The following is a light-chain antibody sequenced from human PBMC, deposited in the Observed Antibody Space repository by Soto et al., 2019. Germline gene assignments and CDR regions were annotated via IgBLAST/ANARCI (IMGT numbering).Light chain of an antibody. CDR1: SSNIGSNT. J-gene: IGLJ1*01. CDR2: SNN. V-gene: IGLV1-44*01. CDR3: AAWDDSLSGYV. Sequence: QSVLTQPPSASGTPGQRVTISCSGGSSNIGSNTANWYQQLPGTAPKLLIYSNNQWPSGVPDRFSGSKSGTSASLAISGLQSDDEADYYCAAWDDSLSGYVFRTGTKATVL.